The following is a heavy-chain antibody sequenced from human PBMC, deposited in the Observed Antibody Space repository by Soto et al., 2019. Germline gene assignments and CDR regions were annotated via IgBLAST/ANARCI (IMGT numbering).Heavy chain of an antibody. CDR2: IIPIFGTA. CDR1: GGTFSSYA. J-gene: IGHJ5*02. CDR3: ARTAGDSSGYSNWFDP. V-gene: IGHV1-69*01. D-gene: IGHD3-22*01. Sequence: QVQLVQSGAEVKKPGSSVKVSCKASGGTFSSYAISWVRQAPGQGLEWMGGIIPIFGTANYAQKFQGRVTSTADEATSTAYMELSSLRAEDTAVYYCARTAGDSSGYSNWFDPWGQGTLGTVSS.